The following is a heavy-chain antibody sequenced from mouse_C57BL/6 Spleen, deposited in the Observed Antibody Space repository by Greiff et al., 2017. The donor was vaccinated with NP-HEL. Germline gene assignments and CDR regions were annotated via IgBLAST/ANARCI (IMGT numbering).Heavy chain of an antibody. V-gene: IGHV1-80*01. J-gene: IGHJ3*01. CDR2: IYPGDGDT. CDR1: GYAFRSYW. CDR3: ARPDSSGSAWFAY. Sequence: VQLQQSGAELVKPGASVKISCKASGYAFRSYWMNWVKQRPGKGLEWIGQIYPGDGDTNYNGTFKGKATLTADNSSSTAYMQLSSLTSEDSAVYFCARPDSSGSAWFAYWGQGTLVTVSA. D-gene: IGHD3-2*02.